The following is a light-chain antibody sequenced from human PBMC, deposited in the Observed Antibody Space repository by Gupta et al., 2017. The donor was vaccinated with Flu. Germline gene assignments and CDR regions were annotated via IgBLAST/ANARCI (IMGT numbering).Light chain of an antibody. J-gene: IGKJ2*01. CDR3: QQYKSFPYT. V-gene: IGKV1-5*03. CDR2: TAS. CDR1: QSVGTW. Sequence: DIQMTQSPSTLSASVGDRVTVTCRASQSVGTWLAWYQQTPGKAPKLLIYTASSLESGVSSRFSGSGSGTVFTLTISRLQPADFATYYCQQYKSFPYTFGQGTQLEMK.